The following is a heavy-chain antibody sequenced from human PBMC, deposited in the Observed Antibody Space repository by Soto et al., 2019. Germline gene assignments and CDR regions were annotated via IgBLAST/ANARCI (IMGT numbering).Heavy chain of an antibody. CDR1: GGSIRSGDYY. J-gene: IGHJ5*02. V-gene: IGHV4-30-4*01. Sequence: TSETLSLTCTVSGGSIRSGDYYWSWIRQPPGKDLEWIGYIYYSGSTYYNPSLKSRITISVDTSKNQFSLKLNSVTAADTAVYYCARVVYGNSKRFLARWFDPWGQGTLVTVSS. CDR2: IYYSGST. CDR3: ARVVYGNSKRFLARWFDP. D-gene: IGHD3-3*01.